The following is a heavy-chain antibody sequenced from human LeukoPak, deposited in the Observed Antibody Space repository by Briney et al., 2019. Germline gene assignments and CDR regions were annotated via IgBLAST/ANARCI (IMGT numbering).Heavy chain of an antibody. CDR1: GXTSSSYS. V-gene: IGHV3-21*01. CDR2: ISSSSSYI. D-gene: IGHD3-22*01. CDR3: ASRIGSYYDSSGYPGYFDY. Sequence: GGSLRLSCAASGXTSSSYSMNWVRQAPGKGREWVSSISSSSSYIYYADSVKGRFTISRDNAKNSLYLQMNSLRAEDTAVYYCASRIGSYYDSSGYPGYFDYWGQGTLVTVSS. J-gene: IGHJ4*02.